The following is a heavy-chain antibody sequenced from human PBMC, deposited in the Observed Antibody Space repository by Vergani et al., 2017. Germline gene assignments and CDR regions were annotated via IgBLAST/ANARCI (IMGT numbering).Heavy chain of an antibody. D-gene: IGHD3-22*01. J-gene: IGHJ4*02. CDR3: ARSGDSGDVDF. CDR1: DYSITSGYY. CDR2: ISHSGYT. V-gene: IGHV4-38-2*01. Sequence: QVQLQESGPGLVKPSETLSLTCAVSDYSITSGYYWGWIRQPPRKGLEWIGSISHSGYTYSNPSLESRITISVDTSKNQFSLKLSSVTAADTAVYYCARSGDSGDVDFWGQGTLVTVSS.